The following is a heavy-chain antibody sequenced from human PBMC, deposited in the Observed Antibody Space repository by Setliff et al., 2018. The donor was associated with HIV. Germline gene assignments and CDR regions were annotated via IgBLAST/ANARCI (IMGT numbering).Heavy chain of an antibody. Sequence: SETLSLTCTVSGGSISSGSYYWGWIRQPPGKGLEWIGRIYPSGSTNYNPSLKSRVTISVDTSKNQFSLKLTSVTAADTAVYYCARFSTSSGGTFDYWGQGTLVTVSS. V-gene: IGHV4-61*02. J-gene: IGHJ4*02. CDR2: IYPSGST. CDR3: ARFSTSSGGTFDY. CDR1: GGSISSGSYY. D-gene: IGHD6-6*01.